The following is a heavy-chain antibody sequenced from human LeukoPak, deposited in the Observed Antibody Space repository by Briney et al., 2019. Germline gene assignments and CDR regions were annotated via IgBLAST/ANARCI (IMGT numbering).Heavy chain of an antibody. D-gene: IGHD2-21*02. Sequence: GGSLRLSCGASGFTFSSYTMNWVRQAPGKGLEWVSSITSTGRYLYYADSVKGRFNISRDNAQDSLFLQMNGLRADDTAVYYCARAKHIVVVTARGAFDIWGPGTTVTVSS. CDR1: GFTFSSYT. CDR2: ITSTGRYL. CDR3: ARAKHIVVVTARGAFDI. J-gene: IGHJ3*02. V-gene: IGHV3-21*01.